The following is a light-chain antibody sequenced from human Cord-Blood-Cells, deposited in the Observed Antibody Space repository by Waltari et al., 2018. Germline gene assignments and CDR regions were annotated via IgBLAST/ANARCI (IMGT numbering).Light chain of an antibody. J-gene: IGLJ3*02. CDR2: DVS. CDR3: SSYTSSSTWV. CDR1: SSDVGGYNY. Sequence: QSALTQPASVSGSPGQSITISCTGTSSDVGGYNYVSWYQQHPGKAPKLMIYDVSNRPSGVSSRCSGSKSGNTASLTISGLPAEDEADYYCSSYTSSSTWVFGGGTKLTVL. V-gene: IGLV2-14*03.